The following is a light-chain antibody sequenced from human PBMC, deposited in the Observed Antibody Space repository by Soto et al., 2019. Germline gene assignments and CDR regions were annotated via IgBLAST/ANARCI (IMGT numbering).Light chain of an antibody. J-gene: IGLJ1*01. V-gene: IGLV2-14*01. CDR2: EVS. CDR3: ISYTDRQSYL. CDR1: SSDVGSYNY. Sequence: QSVLTQPASVSGSPGQSITISCTGTSSDVGSYNYVSWYQQHPGKAPKLMIYEVSDRPSGISSRFSGSKSGITASLTISGLQTEDEADYYCISYTDRQSYLFGTGTKVTVL.